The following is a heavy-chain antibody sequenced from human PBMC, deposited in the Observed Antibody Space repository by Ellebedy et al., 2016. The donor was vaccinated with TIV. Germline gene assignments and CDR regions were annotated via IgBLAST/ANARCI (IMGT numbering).Heavy chain of an antibody. D-gene: IGHD3-22*01. V-gene: IGHV3-15*01. CDR2: SRSKTDGGTT. Sequence: PGGSLRPSCAASGFTFRTYWMSWVRQAPGKGLEWVGLSRSKTDGGTTDYGAPVKGRFTISRDDSQNTLHLQMSSLKSDDTAVYYCVTTYYQDGSSYYPFYFDYWGQGTLVTVSS. J-gene: IGHJ4*02. CDR3: VTTYYQDGSSYYPFYFDY. CDR1: GFTFRTYW.